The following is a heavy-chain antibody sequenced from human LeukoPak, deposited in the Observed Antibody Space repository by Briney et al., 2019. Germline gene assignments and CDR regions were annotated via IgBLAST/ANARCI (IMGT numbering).Heavy chain of an antibody. CDR3: ATKAVPRPRLYDAFDF. CDR1: GFSFSTYA. J-gene: IGHJ3*01. V-gene: IGHV3-23*01. Sequence: GGSLRPSSATSGFSFSTYAISWVRQAPRKGLEWVAAIISSATSTYYADSVKGGFTISRDNIKKTLYLQLHSLRADGTAVYYCATKAVPRPRLYDAFDFWGQGTVVTVSS. CDR2: IISSATST. D-gene: IGHD2-2*02.